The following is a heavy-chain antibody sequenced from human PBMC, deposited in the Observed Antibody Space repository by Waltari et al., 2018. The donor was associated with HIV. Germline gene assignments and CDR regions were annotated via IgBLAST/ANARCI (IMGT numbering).Heavy chain of an antibody. V-gene: IGHV3-7*01. J-gene: IGHJ3*02. CDR1: GFTFSLYW. D-gene: IGHD2-8*01. CDR3: ARMGLMMYAIGAFDI. CDR2: IKQEGSEK. Sequence: EVQLVESGGGLVQPGGSLRLSGAASGFTFSLYWMRWVRQAPGKGLEWVAKIKQEGSEKHYVDSVKGRFTISRDNAKKSLYLQRNSLRAEDTAVYYCARMGLMMYAIGAFDIWGQGTMVTVSS.